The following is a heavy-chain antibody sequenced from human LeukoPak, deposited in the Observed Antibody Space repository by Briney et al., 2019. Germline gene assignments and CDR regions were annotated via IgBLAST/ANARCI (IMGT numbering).Heavy chain of an antibody. CDR1: GFTVSSNY. CDR2: IYSGGST. V-gene: IGHV3-53*01. J-gene: IGHJ3*02. D-gene: IGHD5-18*01. CDR3: ASYVDTAMAAGVAFDI. Sequence: GGSLRLSCAASGFTVSSNYMSWVRQAPGKGLEWVSVIYSGGSTYYADSVKGRFTISRDNSKNTLYLQMNSLRAEDTAVYYCASYVDTAMAAGVAFDIWGQGTTVTVSS.